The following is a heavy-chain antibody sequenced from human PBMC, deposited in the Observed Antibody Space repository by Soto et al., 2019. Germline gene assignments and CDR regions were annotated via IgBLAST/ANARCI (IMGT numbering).Heavy chain of an antibody. J-gene: IGHJ3*02. CDR3: AKDRVTVVGYDALDI. D-gene: IGHD6-19*01. CDR1: GFTLSSYA. V-gene: IGHV3-23*01. CDR2: ISGSGGST. Sequence: AGSLILSFAAPGFTLSSYAMSWVRQAPGKGLEWVSGISGSGGSTYYADSVKGRFTISRDNSKNTLYLQMNSLRAEDTAVYYCAKDRVTVVGYDALDIWAQGTMVTVSS.